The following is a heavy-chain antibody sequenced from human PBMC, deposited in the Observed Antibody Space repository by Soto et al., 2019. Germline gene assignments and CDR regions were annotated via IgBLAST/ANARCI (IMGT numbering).Heavy chain of an antibody. Sequence: TLLLNRNLHRVANTKSDYHGGRLRQHTRKGLEWIGYIYYSGSTYYNPSLKSRVTISVDTSKNQFSLKLNSVTAADTAVYYCARVSYSSYPRYYYYGMDVWGQGTTVTVSS. J-gene: IGHJ6*02. CDR3: ARVSYSSYPRYYYYGMDV. D-gene: IGHD6-6*01. CDR1: RVANTKSDYH. CDR2: IYYSGST. V-gene: IGHV4-31*02.